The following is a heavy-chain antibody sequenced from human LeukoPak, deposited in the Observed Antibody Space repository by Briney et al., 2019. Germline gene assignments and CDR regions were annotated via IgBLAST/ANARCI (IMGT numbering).Heavy chain of an antibody. CDR1: GGSFSGYY. V-gene: IGHV4-34*01. CDR3: ARDGLGSRPLDY. J-gene: IGHJ4*02. CDR2: INHSGST. D-gene: IGHD2-15*01. Sequence: PSETLSLTCAVYGGSFSGYYWSWIRQPPGKGLEWIGEINHSGSTNYNPSLKGRVTISVDTSKNQFSLKLSSVTAADTAVYYCARDGLGSRPLDYSGQGTLVTVSS.